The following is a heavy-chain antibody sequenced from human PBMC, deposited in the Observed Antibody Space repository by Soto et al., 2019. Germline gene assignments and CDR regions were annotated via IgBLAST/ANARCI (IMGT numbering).Heavy chain of an antibody. D-gene: IGHD3-10*01. CDR2: IIPIFGTA. J-gene: IGHJ6*02. Sequence: QVQLVQSGAEVKKPGSSVKVSCKASGGTFSSYAISWVRQAPGQGLEWMGGIIPIFGTANYAQKFQGRVTITADESTSTAYMELSSLRSEDTAVYYCARDLEGFGEFNYYYGMDVWGQGTTVTVSS. V-gene: IGHV1-69*01. CDR1: GGTFSSYA. CDR3: ARDLEGFGEFNYYYGMDV.